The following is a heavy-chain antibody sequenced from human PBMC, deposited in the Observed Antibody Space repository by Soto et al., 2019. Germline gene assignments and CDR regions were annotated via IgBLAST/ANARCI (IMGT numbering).Heavy chain of an antibody. CDR1: GFTFNNYA. D-gene: IGHD1-26*01. CDR2: VSDSGETS. V-gene: IGHV3-23*01. J-gene: IGHJ4*02. Sequence: EVQLLESGGGVVQPGGSLRLSCVASGFTFNNYAMTWIRQAPGKGLEWVATVSDSGETSLSADSVKGRFTISRDNFRKTLYLQMNRLRPEDTATYYCAKEMPLGGILGAEPLDYWGQGTLVTVSS. CDR3: AKEMPLGGILGAEPLDY.